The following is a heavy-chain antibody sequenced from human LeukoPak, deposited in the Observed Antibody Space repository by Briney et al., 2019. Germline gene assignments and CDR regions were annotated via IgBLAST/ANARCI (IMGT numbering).Heavy chain of an antibody. J-gene: IGHJ4*03. D-gene: IGHD1-7*01. CDR2: IYYSGST. CDR3: ARLDWNSVDVDY. Sequence: SETLSLTCTVSGGSISSSSYYWGWIRQPPGKGLEWIGSIYYSGSTYYNPSLKSRVNISVDTSKNQFSLKLSSVTAADTAVYYCARLDWNSVDVDYWGEEGQVTVSS. V-gene: IGHV4-39*01. CDR1: GGSISSSSYY.